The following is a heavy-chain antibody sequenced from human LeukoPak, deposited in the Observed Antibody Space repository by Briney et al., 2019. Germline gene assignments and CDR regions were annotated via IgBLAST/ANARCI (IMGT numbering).Heavy chain of an antibody. CDR1: GYTFTSYA. Sequence: ASVKVSCKASGYTFTSYAMHWVRQAPGQRLEWMGWINAGNGNTKYSQEFQGRVTITRDTSASTAYMELSSLRSEDMAVYYCARAGGGYGDYFGYWGQGTLVTVSS. V-gene: IGHV1-3*03. CDR2: INAGNGNT. CDR3: ARAGGGYGDYFGY. J-gene: IGHJ4*02. D-gene: IGHD4-17*01.